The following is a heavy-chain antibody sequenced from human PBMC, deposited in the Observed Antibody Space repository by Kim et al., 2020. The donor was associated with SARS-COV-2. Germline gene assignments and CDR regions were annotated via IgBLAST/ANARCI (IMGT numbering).Heavy chain of an antibody. CDR3: AGGINSGGYLPAY. CDR1: GFTVSRHF. CDR2: IYVDGNP. V-gene: IGHV3-53*01. D-gene: IGHD5-12*01. J-gene: IGHJ4*02. Sequence: GGSLRLSCAASGFTVSRHFMTWVRQAPGKGLEWEAIIYVDGNPDYADAVKGRFTISRDNSRNTLFLQMNTLRAGDTAMYYCAGGINSGGYLPAYWGQGTLVTVSS.